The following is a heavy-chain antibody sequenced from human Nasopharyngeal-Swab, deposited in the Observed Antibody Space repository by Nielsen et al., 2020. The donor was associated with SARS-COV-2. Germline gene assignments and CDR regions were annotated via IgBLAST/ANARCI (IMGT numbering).Heavy chain of an antibody. CDR1: GFTFSNAW. D-gene: IGHD5-12*01. Sequence: GESLKISCAASGFTFSNAWMSWVRQAPGKGLEWVSRIKSKTDGGTTDYAAPVKGRFTISRDDSKNTLYLQMNSLKTEDTAVYYCTTDIVATNFDYWGQGTLVTVSS. CDR2: IKSKTDGGTT. V-gene: IGHV3-15*01. J-gene: IGHJ4*02. CDR3: TTDIVATNFDY.